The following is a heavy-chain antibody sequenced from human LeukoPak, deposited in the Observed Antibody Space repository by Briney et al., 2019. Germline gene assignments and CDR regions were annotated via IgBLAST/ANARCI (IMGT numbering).Heavy chain of an antibody. D-gene: IGHD3-10*01. V-gene: IGHV3-74*01. CDR1: TFTFSTYW. Sequence: PGGSLRPSCEASTFTFSTYWMHWVRQAPGKGLVWVSYINGDGSTTNYADSVKGRLTISRDNAKNTLYLQMNSLRAEDTAVYYCATGSGSYHDSWGLGTLVTVSS. J-gene: IGHJ4*02. CDR3: ATGSGSYHDS. CDR2: INGDGSTT.